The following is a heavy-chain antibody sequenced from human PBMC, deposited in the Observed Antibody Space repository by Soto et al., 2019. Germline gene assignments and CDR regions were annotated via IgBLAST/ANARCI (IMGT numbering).Heavy chain of an antibody. CDR3: ARGSAMSGVGMDV. D-gene: IGHD2-8*01. Sequence: PGGSLRLSCAAAGFPFSSYGRHWVRQAPGKGLEWVAVIWYDGSNKHYADSVKGRFTISRDNSKNTLYLQMNSLRAEDTAVYYCARGSAMSGVGMDVWGQGTTVTVSS. CDR1: GFPFSSYG. CDR2: IWYDGSNK. V-gene: IGHV3-33*01. J-gene: IGHJ6*02.